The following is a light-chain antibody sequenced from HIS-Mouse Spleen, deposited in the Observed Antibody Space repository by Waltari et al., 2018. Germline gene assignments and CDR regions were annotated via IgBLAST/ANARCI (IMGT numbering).Light chain of an antibody. Sequence: QSALTQPASVSGSPGQSITISCTGTSSDVGSYTLFSWYQQHPGKAPKLMIYEGSKRPSGVSNRFSGSKSGNTASLTISGLQAEDEADYYCCSYAVSSTWVFGGGTKLTVL. V-gene: IGLV2-23*01. CDR3: CSYAVSSTWV. CDR1: SSDVGSYTL. J-gene: IGLJ3*02. CDR2: EGS.